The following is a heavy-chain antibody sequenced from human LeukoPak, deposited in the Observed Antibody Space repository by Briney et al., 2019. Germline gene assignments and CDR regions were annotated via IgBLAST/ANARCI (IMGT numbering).Heavy chain of an antibody. CDR1: GFTFSTFA. J-gene: IGHJ3*01. CDR2: IGGSGSNP. Sequence: GGSLRLSCVASGFTFSTFAMTWVRQAPGKGLEWVSSIGGSGSNPNYADSVRGRFTTSRDNSKNTLYLQMNRLTAEDTAVYYCGRDPNGDYVGAFEFWGQGTLVSV. CDR3: GRDPNGDYVGAFEF. D-gene: IGHD4-17*01. V-gene: IGHV3-23*01.